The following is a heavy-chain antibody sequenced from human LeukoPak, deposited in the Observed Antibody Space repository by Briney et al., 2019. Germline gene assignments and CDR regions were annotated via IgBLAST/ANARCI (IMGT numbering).Heavy chain of an antibody. CDR2: ISSSSSYT. CDR1: GFTFSDYY. J-gene: IGHJ5*02. CDR3: AREVSSGGWFDP. D-gene: IGHD3-10*01. Sequence: GGSLRLSCAASGFTFSDYYMSWIRQAPGKGLEWVSYISSSSSYTNYADSVKGRFTISRDNAKNSLYLQMNSLRAEDTAVYYCAREVSSGGWFDPWGQGTLVTVSS. V-gene: IGHV3-11*05.